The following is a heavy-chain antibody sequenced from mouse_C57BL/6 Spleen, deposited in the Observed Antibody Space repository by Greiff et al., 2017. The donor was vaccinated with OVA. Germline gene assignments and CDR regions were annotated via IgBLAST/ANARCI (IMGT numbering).Heavy chain of an antibody. V-gene: IGHV1-26*01. CDR1: GYTFTDYY. Sequence: EVQLQQSGPELVKPGASVKISCKASGYTFTDYYMNWVKQSPGQSLEWIGDINPSSGGTSYNQKFKGKATLTVDKSSRTAYMELRSLTSEATAVYYCAPTTAGYFGVWGTGTTVTAAS. D-gene: IGHD1-2*01. CDR3: APTTAGYFGV. CDR2: INPSSGGT. J-gene: IGHJ1*03.